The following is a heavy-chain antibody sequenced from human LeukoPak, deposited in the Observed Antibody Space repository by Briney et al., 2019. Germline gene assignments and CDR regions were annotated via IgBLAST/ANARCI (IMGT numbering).Heavy chain of an antibody. J-gene: IGHJ3*02. CDR2: IYHSGST. D-gene: IGHD3-10*01. CDR3: ARPMVRGVIDAFDI. Sequence: SETLSLTCAVSGGSISSSNWWSWVRQPPGKGLEWIGEIYHSGSTNYNPSPKSRVTISVDKSKNQFSLKLSSVTAADTAVYYCARPMVRGVIDAFDIWGQGTMVTVSS. V-gene: IGHV4-4*02. CDR1: GGSISSSNW.